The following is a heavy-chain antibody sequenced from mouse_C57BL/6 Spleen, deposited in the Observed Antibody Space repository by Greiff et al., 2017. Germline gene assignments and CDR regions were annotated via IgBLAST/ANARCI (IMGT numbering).Heavy chain of an antibody. V-gene: IGHV1-55*01. D-gene: IGHD2-5*01. CDR3: ARYYSNYVGY. Sequence: QVQLPGAELVKPGASVKMSCKASGYTFTSYWITWVKQRPGQGLEWIGDIYPGSGSTNYNEKFKSKATLTVDTSSSTAYMQLSSLTSEDSAVYYCARYYSNYVGYWGQGTTLTVSS. CDR1: GYTFTSYW. J-gene: IGHJ2*01. CDR2: IYPGSGST.